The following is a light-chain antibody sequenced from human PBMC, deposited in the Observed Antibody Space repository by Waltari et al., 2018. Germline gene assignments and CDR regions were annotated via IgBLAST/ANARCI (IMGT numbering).Light chain of an antibody. CDR3: SSYTSTDVV. CDR2: DVS. CDR1: SIDVGGYNY. J-gene: IGLJ2*01. Sequence: QSALTQPASVSGSPGQSFTISCTGTSIDVGGYNYVSWYQQHPGKAPKLMIYDVSNRPSGVSNRFSGSKSGNTASLTISGLQAEDEADYYCSSYTSTDVVFGGGTKLTVL. V-gene: IGLV2-14*01.